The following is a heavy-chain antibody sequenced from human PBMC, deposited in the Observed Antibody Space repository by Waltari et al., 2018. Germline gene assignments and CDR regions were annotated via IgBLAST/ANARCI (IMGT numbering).Heavy chain of an antibody. Sequence: QVQLVQSGAEVKKPGASVKVSCKVSGYTLTELSMQWVRQAPGKGLEWMGGFDPEDGETIYAQKFQGRVTMTKDTSTDTAYMEPSSLRSEDTAVYYCATAGVRVGATTSAPFDYWGQGTLVTVSS. J-gene: IGHJ4*02. CDR3: ATAGVRVGATTSAPFDY. CDR2: FDPEDGET. D-gene: IGHD1-26*01. CDR1: GYTLTELS. V-gene: IGHV1-24*01.